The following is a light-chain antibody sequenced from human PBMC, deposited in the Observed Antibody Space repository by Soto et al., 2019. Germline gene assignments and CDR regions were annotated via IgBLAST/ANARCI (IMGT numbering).Light chain of an antibody. J-gene: IGLJ2*01. Sequence: HSALTQPASVSGSPGQSITISCTGTSSDVGGYNFVSWYQQLPGKAPKLMIYEVTNRPSGVSNRFSGSKSGNTASLTISGLQAEDEADYYCSSYTSERGVFGGGTKLTVL. CDR1: SSDVGGYNF. CDR2: EVT. V-gene: IGLV2-14*01. CDR3: SSYTSERGV.